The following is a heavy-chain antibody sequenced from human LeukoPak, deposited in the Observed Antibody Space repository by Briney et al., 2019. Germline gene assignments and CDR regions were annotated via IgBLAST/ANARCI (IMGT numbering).Heavy chain of an antibody. D-gene: IGHD2-15*01. V-gene: IGHV3-30*02. Sequence: PGGSLRLSCAASGFTFSSYGMHWVRQAPGKGLEWVAFIRYDGSIQYYADSVKGRFTISRDNSKNTLYLQMNSLRVEDTAVYYCAKSRGWSFDHWGQGTLVTVSS. CDR2: IRYDGSIQ. CDR1: GFTFSSYG. CDR3: AKSRGWSFDH. J-gene: IGHJ4*02.